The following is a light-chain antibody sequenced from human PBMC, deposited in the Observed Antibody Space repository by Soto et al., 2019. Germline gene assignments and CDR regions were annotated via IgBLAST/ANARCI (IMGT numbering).Light chain of an antibody. CDR3: QQYNNWPRT. Sequence: EIVMTQSPATLSVSPGERATLSCRASQSVSSNLAWYQQKPGQAPRLLIYGASARATGIPVRFSGSGSGTEFTLTISSLQSEDFAVYYCQQYNNWPRTFGQGTKVEIK. CDR1: QSVSSN. J-gene: IGKJ1*01. CDR2: GAS. V-gene: IGKV3-15*01.